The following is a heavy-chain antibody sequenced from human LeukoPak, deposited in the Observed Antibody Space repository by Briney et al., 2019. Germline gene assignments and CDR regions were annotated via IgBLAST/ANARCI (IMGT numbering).Heavy chain of an antibody. CDR1: GGSISSYY. J-gene: IGHJ5*02. V-gene: IGHV4-4*07. Sequence: PSETLSLTCTVSGGSISSYYWSWIRQPAGKGLEWIGRIYTSGSTNYNPSLKSRVTMSVDTSKNQFPLKLSSVTAADTAVYYCARDSGYSGYDTNWFDPWGQGTLVTVSS. CDR3: ARDSGYSGYDTNWFDP. CDR2: IYTSGST. D-gene: IGHD5-12*01.